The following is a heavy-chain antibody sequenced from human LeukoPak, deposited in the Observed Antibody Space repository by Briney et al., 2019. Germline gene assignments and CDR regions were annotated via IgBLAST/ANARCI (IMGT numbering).Heavy chain of an antibody. CDR2: ISYDGSYT. Sequence: PGGSLRLSCVDSGLSFNTYAMHWVRQAPGKGLEWVAAISYDGSYTYYRDSVRGRFTISRDNSKNMMYLQMNSLRAEDTAMYYCARALDVWGKGTTVTVSS. CDR1: GLSFNTYA. J-gene: IGHJ6*04. CDR3: ARALDV. V-gene: IGHV3-30*04.